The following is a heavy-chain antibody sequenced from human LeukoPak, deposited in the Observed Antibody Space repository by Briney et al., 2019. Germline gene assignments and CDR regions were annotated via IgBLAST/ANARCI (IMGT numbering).Heavy chain of an antibody. CDR1: GFTFSRYW. Sequence: GGSLRLSCTASGFTFSRYWMTWVRQAPGKGLEWVANIKEDGSAEYYVDSMKGRFTISRDNAKNSLYLQINSLRAEDTAVYYCARDSPGYGGYSYWGQGTLVTVSS. D-gene: IGHD5-12*01. CDR2: IKEDGSAE. V-gene: IGHV3-7*04. CDR3: ARDSPGYGGYSY. J-gene: IGHJ4*02.